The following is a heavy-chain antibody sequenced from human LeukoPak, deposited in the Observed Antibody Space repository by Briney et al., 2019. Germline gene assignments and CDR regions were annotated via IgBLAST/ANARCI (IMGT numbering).Heavy chain of an antibody. V-gene: IGHV1-46*01. J-gene: IGHJ3*02. CDR1: GYTFTSYY. CDR3: ARALPRDAFDI. D-gene: IGHD3-16*02. Sequence: ASVKVSCKASGYTFTSYYMHWVRQAPGQGLEWMGIINPSGGSTSYAQKFQGWVTMTRDTSISTAYMELSRLRSDDTAVYYCARALPRDAFDIWGQGTMVTVSS. CDR2: INPSGGST.